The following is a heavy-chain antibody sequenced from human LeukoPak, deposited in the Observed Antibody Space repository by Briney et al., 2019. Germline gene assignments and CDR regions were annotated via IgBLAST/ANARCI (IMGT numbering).Heavy chain of an antibody. CDR2: ISSSGSTI. CDR3: AGGPTSSDYFDY. D-gene: IGHD2-2*01. Sequence: HPGGSLRLSCAASGFTFSSYSMNWVRQAPGKGLEWVSYISSSGSTIYYADSVKGRFTISRDNAKNSLCLQMHGLRDEDTAVYYCAGGPTSSDYFDYWGQGTLVTVSS. V-gene: IGHV3-48*02. J-gene: IGHJ4*02. CDR1: GFTFSSYS.